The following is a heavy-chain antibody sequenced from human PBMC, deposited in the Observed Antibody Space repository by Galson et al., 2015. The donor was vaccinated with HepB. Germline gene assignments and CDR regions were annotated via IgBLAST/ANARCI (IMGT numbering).Heavy chain of an antibody. D-gene: IGHD3-3*01. Sequence: SVKVSCKASGYTFTSYDINWVRQATGQGLEWMGWMNPNSGNTGYAQKFQGRVTMTRNTSISTAYMELSSLRSEDTAVYYCARSVRSNYYDFWSGPTYYYYYMDVWGKGTTVTVSS. CDR1: GYTFTSYD. J-gene: IGHJ6*03. CDR2: MNPNSGNT. V-gene: IGHV1-8*01. CDR3: ARSVRSNYYDFWSGPTYYYYYMDV.